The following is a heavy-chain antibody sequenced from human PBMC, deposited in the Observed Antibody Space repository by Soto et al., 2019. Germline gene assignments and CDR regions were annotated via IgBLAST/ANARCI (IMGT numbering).Heavy chain of an antibody. J-gene: IGHJ6*02. CDR1: GFTFSSYE. D-gene: IGHD2-15*01. Sequence: GGSLRLSCAASGFTFSSYEMNWVRQAPGKGLEWVSYISSSGSTIYYADSVKGRFTISRDNAKNSLYLQMNSLRAEDTAVYYCARACSGGSCYSDYYYYGMDVWGQGTTVTVSS. CDR3: ARACSGGSCYSDYYYYGMDV. V-gene: IGHV3-48*03. CDR2: ISSSGSTI.